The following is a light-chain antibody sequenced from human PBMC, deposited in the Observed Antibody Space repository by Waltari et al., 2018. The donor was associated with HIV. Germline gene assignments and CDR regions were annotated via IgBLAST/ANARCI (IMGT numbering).Light chain of an antibody. CDR3: QEYYNNPWT. J-gene: IGKJ1*01. Sequence: DFVVTQSPYSLAVSLGEWASFNCSPCHSVLHFPSTKNYLAWYQQRPGQPPTLLIYWAASREAGGPDRFRGSGSGTDFTLTISRLQAEDVAVYYGQEYYNNPWTFGQGTKVEIK. CDR1: HSVLHFPSTKNY. CDR2: WAA. V-gene: IGKV4-1*01.